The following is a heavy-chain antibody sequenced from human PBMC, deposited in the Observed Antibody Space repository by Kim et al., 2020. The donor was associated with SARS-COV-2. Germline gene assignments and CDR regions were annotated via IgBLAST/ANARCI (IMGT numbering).Heavy chain of an antibody. J-gene: IGHJ4*02. V-gene: IGHV1-69*05. CDR3: AREWGDLKGGKSD. CDR2: IIPIFGTA. Sequence: SVKVSCKASGGTFSSYAIRWVRQAPGQGLEWMGGIIPIFGTANYAQKFQGRVTITTDESTSTAYMELRSLRSEDTAVYYCAREWGDLKGGKSDWGQGTLVTVS. D-gene: IGHD2-15*01. CDR1: GGTFSSYA.